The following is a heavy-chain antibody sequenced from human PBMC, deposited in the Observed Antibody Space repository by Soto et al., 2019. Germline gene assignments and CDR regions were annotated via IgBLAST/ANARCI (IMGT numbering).Heavy chain of an antibody. V-gene: IGHV3-23*01. J-gene: IGHJ4*02. Sequence: SCTASGGTFSNYAMSCVRQAPGKGLEWVSLVSATAGTTYYTDSVKGRFTISRDNSRNTVYLQMNSLRADDTAVYYCAKDRLAGGFDYWGQGTLVTVSS. CDR2: VSATAGTT. CDR3: AKDRLAGGFDY. D-gene: IGHD3-16*01. CDR1: GGTFSNYA.